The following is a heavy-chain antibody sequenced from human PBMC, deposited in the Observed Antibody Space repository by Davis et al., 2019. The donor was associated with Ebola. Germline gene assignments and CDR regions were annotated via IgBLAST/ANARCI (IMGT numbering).Heavy chain of an antibody. J-gene: IGHJ4*02. D-gene: IGHD3-10*01. Sequence: GESLKISCAGSGFTFSNYWMSWVRQAPGKGLEWVANIKQDGSEFSYVDSVKGRFTISRDNAKSLLYLQMNSLRAEDTAVYYCARAEFAFTMVPGVQPYWGQGTLVTVSS. CDR1: GFTFSNYW. CDR2: IKQDGSEF. V-gene: IGHV3-7*01. CDR3: ARAEFAFTMVPGVQPY.